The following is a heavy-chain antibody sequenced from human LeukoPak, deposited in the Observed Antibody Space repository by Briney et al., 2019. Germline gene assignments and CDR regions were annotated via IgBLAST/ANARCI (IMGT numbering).Heavy chain of an antibody. CDR3: AGDKTTGGWYEFDY. CDR2: IKNDGSGT. Sequence: GSLRLSCAASGFTFSNTWMHWVRQAPGKGLVWVARIKNDGSGTIYADSVKGRFTISRDTSKNTVSLQMNSLRAEDTAVYYCAGDKTTGGWYEFDYWGQGTLVTVSS. V-gene: IGHV3-74*01. CDR1: GFTFSNTW. D-gene: IGHD6-19*01. J-gene: IGHJ4*02.